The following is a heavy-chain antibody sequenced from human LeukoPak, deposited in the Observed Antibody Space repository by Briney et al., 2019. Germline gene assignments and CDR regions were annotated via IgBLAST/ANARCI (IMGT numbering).Heavy chain of an antibody. CDR3: ARPGRADAFDI. V-gene: IGHV3-7*04. CDR1: GFTFSGYW. J-gene: IGHJ3*02. Sequence: GGSLRLSCAASGFTFSGYWMSWVRQAPGKGLEWVANIKQDGSEKHYVLSVKGRFTIFRDNAKNSLYLQMNSLRAEDTAVYYCARPGRADAFDIWGQGTMVTVSS. CDR2: IKQDGSEK.